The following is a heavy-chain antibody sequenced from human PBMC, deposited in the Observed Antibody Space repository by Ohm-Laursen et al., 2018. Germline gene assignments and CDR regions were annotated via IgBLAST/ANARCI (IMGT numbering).Heavy chain of an antibody. CDR3: ARRPALRFFPRSEGNGMDV. J-gene: IGHJ6*02. Sequence: ESLRISCKASGYSFPTYWIAWVRQMPGKGLEWMGFIYPGDAESRYSPSFQGQVIMSVDKSINTAYLHWRSLRDSDSAIYYCARRPALRFFPRSEGNGMDVWGQGTTVIMSS. V-gene: IGHV5-51*01. CDR1: GYSFPTYW. D-gene: IGHD3-3*01. CDR2: IYPGDAES.